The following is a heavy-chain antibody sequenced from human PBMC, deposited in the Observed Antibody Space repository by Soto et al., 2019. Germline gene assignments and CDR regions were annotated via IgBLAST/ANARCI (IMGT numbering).Heavy chain of an antibody. CDR3: ARDRGRFDP. CDR1: GDSISSYY. J-gene: IGHJ5*02. Sequence: PSETLSLTCTVSGDSISSYYWSWIRQPPGKGLEWIGYIYYTGSTNYNPSLKSRVSISVDTSKNQFSLKLTSVTAADTAVYYCARDRGRFDPWGQGTLVTVSS. D-gene: IGHD3-10*01. V-gene: IGHV4-59*01. CDR2: IYYTGST.